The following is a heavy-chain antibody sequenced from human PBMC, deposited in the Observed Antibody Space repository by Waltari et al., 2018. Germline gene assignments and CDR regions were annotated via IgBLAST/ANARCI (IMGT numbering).Heavy chain of an antibody. J-gene: IGHJ2*01. CDR1: GGTFGSYA. CDR3: ARDRHFSDGGAYYESGL. Sequence: QVQLVQSGSEVKKPGSSVKVSCKASGGTFGSYAVSWVRQAPGQGLAWGGGIKPVRGTTSYAQKFQDRVTLSADDSRSTVYMELSSLKSDDTAVYYCARDRHFSDGGAYYESGLWGRGTLVTVSS. V-gene: IGHV1-69*13. D-gene: IGHD2-21*01. CDR2: IKPVRGTT.